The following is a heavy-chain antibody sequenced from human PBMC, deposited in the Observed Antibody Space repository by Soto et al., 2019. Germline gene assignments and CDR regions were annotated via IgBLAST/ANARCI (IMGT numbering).Heavy chain of an antibody. Sequence: QVQLVQSGAEVKKPGSSVKVSCKASRGTLSSYAISWVRQAPGQGLEWMGGIIPLLGTTNYAQKFQGRVTITADESTTTAYMELISLSAEDTAVYYCARVALPFGALMDVWGQGTSVTVSS. CDR3: ARVALPFGALMDV. J-gene: IGHJ6*02. CDR1: RGTLSSYA. V-gene: IGHV1-69*01. CDR2: IIPLLGTT. D-gene: IGHD3-10*01.